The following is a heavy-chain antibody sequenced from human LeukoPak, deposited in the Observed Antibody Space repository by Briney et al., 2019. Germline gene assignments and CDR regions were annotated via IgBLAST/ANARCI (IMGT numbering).Heavy chain of an antibody. D-gene: IGHD6-13*01. CDR1: GYY. Sequence: ASVKVSCKASGYYMHWVRQAPGQALAWMGWINPNSGGTKYAQKFQRRVTRTRDTSINTAYMELSRLRSDHTAVYYCARGKSATAPDSNWYLDLWGRGTLVTVSS. J-gene: IGHJ2*01. CDR2: INPNSGGT. V-gene: IGHV1-2*02. CDR3: ARGKSATAPDSNWYLDL.